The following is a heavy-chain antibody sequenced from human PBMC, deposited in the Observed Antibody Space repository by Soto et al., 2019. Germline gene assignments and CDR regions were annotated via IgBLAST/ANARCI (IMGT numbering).Heavy chain of an antibody. J-gene: IGHJ6*02. CDR1: GGTFSSYA. D-gene: IGHD6-13*01. V-gene: IGHV1-69*01. CDR3: AREKVGSSWYTNYYYGMDV. CDR2: IIPIFGTA. Sequence: QVQLVQSGAEVKKPGSSVKVSCKASGGTFSSYAISWVRQAPGQGLEWMGGIIPIFGTANYAQKFQGRVTITADESTSTAYMELSSLRSEDTAVYYCAREKVGSSWYTNYYYGMDVWGQGTTVTVSS.